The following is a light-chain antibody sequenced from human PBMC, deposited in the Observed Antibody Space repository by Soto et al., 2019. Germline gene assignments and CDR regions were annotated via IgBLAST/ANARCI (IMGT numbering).Light chain of an antibody. CDR3: QQYGTSPLT. J-gene: IGKJ4*01. CDR1: QSVRNSY. Sequence: EIVLTQSPGTLSLSPGERATLSCRASQSVRNSYLAWYQQKSGQAPTLLIYGTSTRATGIPDRFSGRGAGTDFTLTISRLETEDSAVYYCQQYGTSPLTFGGGTKVEIK. V-gene: IGKV3-20*01. CDR2: GTS.